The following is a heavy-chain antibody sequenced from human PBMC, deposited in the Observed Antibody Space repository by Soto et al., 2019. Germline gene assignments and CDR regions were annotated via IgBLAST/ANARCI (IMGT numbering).Heavy chain of an antibody. CDR2: INQDGSEF. Sequence: DVQLMESGGDLVQPGGSLRLSCVASGFSLRDYWMQWVRQAPGKGLEWVANINQDGSEFYYAESVRGRFTISRDNAKNSLFLHMNSLGADDSALYYCARRYFDLWGQGTLVSVSS. J-gene: IGHJ4*02. CDR3: ARRYFDL. V-gene: IGHV3-7*01. CDR1: GFSLRDYW. D-gene: IGHD2-15*01.